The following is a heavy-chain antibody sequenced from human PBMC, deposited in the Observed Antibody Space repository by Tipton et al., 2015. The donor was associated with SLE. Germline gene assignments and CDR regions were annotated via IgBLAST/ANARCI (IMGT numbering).Heavy chain of an antibody. V-gene: IGHV4-4*08. CDR1: GVSISTYY. D-gene: IGHD3/OR15-3a*01. Sequence: TLSLTCNVSGVSISTYYWSWFLQPPGKGLEWIGYIYPTGSTNYNPSLKSRVTISVDTSKNQFSLNLNSVTAADTAVYYCAREGWRVDFHAFDIWGQGTMVTVSS. CDR3: AREGWRVDFHAFDI. J-gene: IGHJ3*02. CDR2: IYPTGST.